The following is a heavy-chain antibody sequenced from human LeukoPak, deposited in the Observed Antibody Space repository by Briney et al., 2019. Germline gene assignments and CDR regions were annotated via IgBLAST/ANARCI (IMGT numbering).Heavy chain of an antibody. J-gene: IGHJ4*02. CDR2: MYHSGST. CDR3: ARGDYYYDTSGYYYLAIDS. CDR1: GGSLSSSYY. D-gene: IGHD3-22*01. V-gene: IGHV4-61*01. Sequence: SETLSLTCAVSGGSLSSSYYWSWIRQPPGKGLEWIGYMYHSGSTNYNPSLKSRVTISLDMSKNQFSLRVNSVTAADTAVYYCARGDYYYDTSGYYYLAIDSWGQGTLVTVSS.